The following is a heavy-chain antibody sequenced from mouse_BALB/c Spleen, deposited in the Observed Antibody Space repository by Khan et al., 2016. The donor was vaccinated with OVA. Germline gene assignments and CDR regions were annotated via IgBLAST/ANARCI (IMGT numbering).Heavy chain of an antibody. V-gene: IGHV3-2*02. J-gene: IGHJ4*01. Sequence: VQLKQSGPGLVKPSQSLSLTCTVTGYSVTSDYAWNWIRQFPGDRLEWMGYISSSGSTSYNPSLKRRFSITRDTSKNQFFLPLKSVTTEDTATYYCARALYCSYGYALDYWGQGTSVTVSS. CDR1: GYSVTSDYA. CDR2: ISSSGST. D-gene: IGHD2-14*01. CDR3: ARALYCSYGYALDY.